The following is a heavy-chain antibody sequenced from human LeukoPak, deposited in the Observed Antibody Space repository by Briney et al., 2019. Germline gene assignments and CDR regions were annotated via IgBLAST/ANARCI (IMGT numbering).Heavy chain of an antibody. V-gene: IGHV5-51*01. CDR1: GYSFTSYR. CDR2: IYPGDLDS. CDR3: ASTRGYSYGYPRYYFDY. J-gene: IGHJ4*02. D-gene: IGHD5-18*01. Sequence: GESLKISRQCSGYSFTSYRIGWVRQIPGKGLEWMGIIYPGDLDSRYSPSFQGQVNISADKSISTAYLQWSSLKASDTAMYYCASTRGYSYGYPRYYFDYWGQGTLVTVSS.